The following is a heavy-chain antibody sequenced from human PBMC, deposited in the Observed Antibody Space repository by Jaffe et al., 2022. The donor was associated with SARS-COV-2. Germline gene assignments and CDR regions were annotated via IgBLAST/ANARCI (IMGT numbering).Heavy chain of an antibody. Sequence: QVQLVQSGAEVKKPGSSVKVSCKASGGTFSSYTISWVRQAPGQGLEWMGRIIPILGIANYAQKFQGRVTITADKSTSTAYMELSSLRSEDTAVYYCARADSGYDSNDYWGQGTLVTVSS. D-gene: IGHD5-12*01. V-gene: IGHV1-69*02. J-gene: IGHJ4*02. CDR2: IIPILGIA. CDR1: GGTFSSYT. CDR3: ARADSGYDSNDY.